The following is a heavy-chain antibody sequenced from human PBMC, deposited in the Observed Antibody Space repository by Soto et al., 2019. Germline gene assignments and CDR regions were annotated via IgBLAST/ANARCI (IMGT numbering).Heavy chain of an antibody. J-gene: IGHJ6*02. Sequence: GGSLRLSCAASGFTFSSYWMSWVRQAPGKGLEWVANIKQDGSEKYYVDSVKGRFTISRDNAKNSLYLQMNSLRAEDTAVYYCARDGAGYYGSGSYYFFSYYGMDVWGQGTTVTVSS. CDR1: GFTFSSYW. D-gene: IGHD3-10*01. CDR3: ARDGAGYYGSGSYYFFSYYGMDV. CDR2: IKQDGSEK. V-gene: IGHV3-7*01.